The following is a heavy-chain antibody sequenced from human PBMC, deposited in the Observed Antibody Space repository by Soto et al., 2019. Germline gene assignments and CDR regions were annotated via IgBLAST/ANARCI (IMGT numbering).Heavy chain of an antibody. J-gene: IGHJ6*02. Sequence: PSETLSLTCTVSGGSISSGDYYWSWIRQPPGKGLEWIGYIYYSGSTYYNPSLKSRVTISVDTSKNQFSLKLSSVTAADTAVYYCARDYGSDLNHYGMDVWGQGTTVTVSS. V-gene: IGHV4-30-4*01. CDR3: ARDYGSDLNHYGMDV. D-gene: IGHD3-10*01. CDR2: IYYSGST. CDR1: GGSISSGDYY.